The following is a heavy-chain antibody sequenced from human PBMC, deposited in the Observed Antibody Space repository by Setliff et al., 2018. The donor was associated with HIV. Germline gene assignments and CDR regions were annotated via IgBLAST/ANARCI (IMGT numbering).Heavy chain of an antibody. CDR2: ISGSGGST. J-gene: IGHJ4*02. V-gene: IGHV3-23*01. D-gene: IGHD6-19*01. CDR1: GFTFSSYA. Sequence: PGGSLRLSCAASGFTFSSYAMSWVRQAPGKGLEWVSAISGSGGSTYYADSVKGRFTISRDNSKNTLYLQMNSLRAEDTAVYYCAKQIGQWLVLGYFDYWGQGTQGTVSS. CDR3: AKQIGQWLVLGYFDY.